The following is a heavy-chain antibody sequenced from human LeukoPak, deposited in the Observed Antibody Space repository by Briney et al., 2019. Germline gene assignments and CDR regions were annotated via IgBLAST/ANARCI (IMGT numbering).Heavy chain of an antibody. CDR2: INHSGST. Sequence: SETLSLTCTVSGGSICSSSDYWGWIRQPPGKGLEWIGEINHSGSTNYNPSLKSRVTISVDTSKNQFSLKLSSVTAADTAVYYCARDSNPFERGYDILTGYYSSLVYWGQGTLVTVSS. CDR3: ARDSNPFERGYDILTGYYSSLVY. J-gene: IGHJ4*02. CDR1: GGSICSSSDY. D-gene: IGHD3-9*01. V-gene: IGHV4-39*07.